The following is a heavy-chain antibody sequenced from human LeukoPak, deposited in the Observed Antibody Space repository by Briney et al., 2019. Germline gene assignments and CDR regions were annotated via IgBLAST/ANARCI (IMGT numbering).Heavy chain of an antibody. J-gene: IGHJ3*02. Sequence: PGGSLRLSCAASGFTFSSYGMHWVRQAPGKGLEWVAFIRYDGSNKYYADSVKGRFTISRDNSKNTLYLQMNSLRAEDTAVYYCAKVGGITMIADAFDIWGQGTMVTVSS. CDR1: GFTFSSYG. CDR2: IRYDGSNK. D-gene: IGHD3-22*01. V-gene: IGHV3-30*02. CDR3: AKVGGITMIADAFDI.